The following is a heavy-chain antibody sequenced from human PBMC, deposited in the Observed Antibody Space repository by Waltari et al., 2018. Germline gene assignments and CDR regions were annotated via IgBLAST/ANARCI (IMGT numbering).Heavy chain of an antibody. Sequence: QVQLVQSGAEVKKPGASVKVSCKVSGYTLTELSMHWVRQAPGKGLEWMGGFDPEDGETIYAKRFQSRVTMTEKTSTDTAYRGLSSLGSEDTAVYYGATYQVAVAGYWYFDLWGRGTLVTVSS. D-gene: IGHD6-19*01. CDR1: GYTLTELS. CDR2: FDPEDGET. V-gene: IGHV1-24*01. CDR3: ATYQVAVAGYWYFDL. J-gene: IGHJ2*01.